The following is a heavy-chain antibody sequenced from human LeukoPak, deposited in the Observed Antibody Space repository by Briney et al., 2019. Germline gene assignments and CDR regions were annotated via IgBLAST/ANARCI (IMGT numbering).Heavy chain of an antibody. J-gene: IGHJ6*02. CDR1: GYTLTELS. V-gene: IGHV1-24*01. CDR2: FDPEDGET. D-gene: IGHD6-19*01. CDR3: ATRSPRAVADYYYYGMDV. Sequence: ASVKVSCKVSGYTLTELSLHWVRQAPGKGLVGMGGFDPEDGETIYAQKFQGRVTMTEDTSTDTAYMELSSLRSEDTAVYYCATRSPRAVADYYYYGMDVWGQGTTVTVSS.